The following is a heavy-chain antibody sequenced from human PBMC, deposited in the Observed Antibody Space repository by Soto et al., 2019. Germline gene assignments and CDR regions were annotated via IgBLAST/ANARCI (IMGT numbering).Heavy chain of an antibody. CDR2: IYPGDSDT. D-gene: IGHD5-18*01. V-gene: IGHV5-51*01. J-gene: IGHJ5*02. CDR1: GDTFTSYW. Sequence: GESLKISCNGSGDTFTSYWIGWVRQMPGKGLEWMGIIYPGDSDTRYSPYSQGKVTISAEKSMSTAYLQWRSLKASDTAMYYCARPRGYSYGYASSWFDPWGQGTLVTVSS. CDR3: ARPRGYSYGYASSWFDP.